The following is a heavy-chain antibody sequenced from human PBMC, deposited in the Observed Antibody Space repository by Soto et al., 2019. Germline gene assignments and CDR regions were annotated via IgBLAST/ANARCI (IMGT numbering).Heavy chain of an antibody. Sequence: PGGSLRLSCAASGFTFSSYGMHWVRQAPGKGLEWVAVISYDGSNKYYADSVKGRFTISRDNSKNTLYLQMNSLRAEDTAVYYCARAPKDSEYYFDYWGQGTLVTVSS. CDR1: GFTFSSYG. D-gene: IGHD2-15*01. V-gene: IGHV3-30*03. CDR2: ISYDGSNK. CDR3: ARAPKDSEYYFDY. J-gene: IGHJ4*02.